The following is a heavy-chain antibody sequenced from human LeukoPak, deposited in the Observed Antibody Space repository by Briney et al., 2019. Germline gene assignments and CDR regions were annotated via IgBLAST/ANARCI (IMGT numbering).Heavy chain of an antibody. CDR2: ISGSGGST. J-gene: IGHJ4*02. CDR1: GFTFSSYA. Sequence: GGSLRLSCAASGFTFSSYAMSWVRQAPGKGLEWVSAISGSGGSTYYADSVKGRFTISRDNSKNTLYLQMNSLRAEDTAVYYCAEGYYDYVWGSYRQFDYWGQGTLVTVSS. CDR3: AEGYYDYVWGSYRQFDY. V-gene: IGHV3-23*01. D-gene: IGHD3-16*02.